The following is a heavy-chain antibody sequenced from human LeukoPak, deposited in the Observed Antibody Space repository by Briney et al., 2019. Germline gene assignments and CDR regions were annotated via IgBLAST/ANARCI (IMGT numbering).Heavy chain of an antibody. CDR3: ARESLTWLQSRTSWFDP. CDR1: GGSFSGYY. D-gene: IGHD5-24*01. Sequence: SETLSLTCAVYGGSFSGYYWSWIRQPPGKGLEWIGEINHSGSTNYNPSLKSRVTISVDSSKNQFSLRLSSVTAADTAVYYCARESLTWLQSRTSWFDPWGQGTLVTVSS. CDR2: INHSGST. J-gene: IGHJ5*02. V-gene: IGHV4-34*01.